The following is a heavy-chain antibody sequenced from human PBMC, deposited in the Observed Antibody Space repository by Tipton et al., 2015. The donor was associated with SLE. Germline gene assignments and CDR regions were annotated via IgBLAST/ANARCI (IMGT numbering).Heavy chain of an antibody. CDR3: ARDPSDGDYGVYYFDY. J-gene: IGHJ4*02. D-gene: IGHD4-17*01. V-gene: IGHV4-59*01. CDR1: DGSIDIYY. CDR2: IHHSGST. Sequence: TLSLTCSIFDGSIDIYYRHWIRQAPGKGLEWIGFIHHSGSTNYSPSLKSRVTISVDRSKKQLSLRLTSVTAADTAVYYCARDPSDGDYGVYYFDYWGQGTLVTVSP.